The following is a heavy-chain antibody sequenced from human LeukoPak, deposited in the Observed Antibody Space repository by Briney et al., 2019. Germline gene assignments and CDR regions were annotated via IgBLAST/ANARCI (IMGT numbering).Heavy chain of an antibody. D-gene: IGHD1-26*01. CDR3: ARAIEVGAMTPFDY. V-gene: IGHV4-38-2*02. Sequence: SETLSLTCTVSGYSISSCYYWGWLRQPPGEGLEWTGSIGHSGSIYYNPSLKSRITISIDTSKTQFSLKLSSVTAEDTAVYYCARAIEVGAMTPFDYWGQGTLVTVSS. CDR2: IGHSGSI. J-gene: IGHJ4*02. CDR1: GYSISSCYY.